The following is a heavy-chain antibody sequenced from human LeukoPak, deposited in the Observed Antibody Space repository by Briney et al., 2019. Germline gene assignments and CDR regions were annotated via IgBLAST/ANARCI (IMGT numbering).Heavy chain of an antibody. J-gene: IGHJ6*02. Sequence: GASVKVSCKASGYTVTSYDINWVRQATGQGLEWMGWMNPNSGNTGYAQKFQGRVTMTRNTSISTAYMELSSLRSEDTAVYYCARDLSLGTGHYYYGTDVWGQGTTVTVSS. CDR1: GYTVTSYD. V-gene: IGHV1-8*01. CDR3: ARDLSLGTGHYYYGTDV. CDR2: MNPNSGNT. D-gene: IGHD1-14*01.